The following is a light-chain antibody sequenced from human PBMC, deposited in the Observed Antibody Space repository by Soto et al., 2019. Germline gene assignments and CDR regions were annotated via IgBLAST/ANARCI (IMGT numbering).Light chain of an antibody. Sequence: DIQMTQSPSTLSASVGDRVTITCRASQSISNWLAWYQQKPGKAPKLLIYKASTLESGVPSRFSGSGSGTEFTLTISSLQPDDSATYYCHQYNSYLTFGQGTKVEI. CDR3: HQYNSYLT. J-gene: IGKJ1*01. CDR2: KAS. V-gene: IGKV1-5*03. CDR1: QSISNW.